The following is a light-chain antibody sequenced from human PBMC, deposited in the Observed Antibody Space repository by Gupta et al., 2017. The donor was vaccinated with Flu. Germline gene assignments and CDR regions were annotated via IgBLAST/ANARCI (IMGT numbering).Light chain of an antibody. CDR2: DVG. CDR1: SSDVGGYDF. J-gene: IGLJ3*02. V-gene: IGLV2-11*01. CDR3: CSYAGSFTVV. Sequence: QSAPSQPHSVSGSPGYSVTIFHTGTSSDVGGYDFISWYQQHPSKAPKLMIYDVGKRPSGVPDRFSGSKSGNTASLTISGLQAEDEADYYCCSYAGSFTVVFGGGTKLTVL.